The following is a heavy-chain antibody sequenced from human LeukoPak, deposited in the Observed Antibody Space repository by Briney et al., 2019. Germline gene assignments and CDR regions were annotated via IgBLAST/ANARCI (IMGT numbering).Heavy chain of an antibody. CDR1: GYTFTGYG. Sequence: VASVTVSCKASGYTFTGYGISWVRQAPGQGLEWMGWISAYNGNTNYAQKLQGRVTMTTDTSTSTAYMELRSLRSDDTAVYYCARGSLYGGCWDYWGQGTLVTVSS. CDR2: ISAYNGNT. V-gene: IGHV1-18*01. CDR3: ARGSLYGGCWDY. D-gene: IGHD5-12*01. J-gene: IGHJ4*02.